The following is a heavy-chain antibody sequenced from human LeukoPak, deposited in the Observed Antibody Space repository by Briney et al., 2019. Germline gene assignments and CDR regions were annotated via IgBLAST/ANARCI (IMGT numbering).Heavy chain of an antibody. CDR3: TTGASSSGF. V-gene: IGHV3-15*01. Sequence: PGGSLRLSCAASGFTFSNAWMNWVRQAPGKGLEWVGRIKSQTDGGTSDYAAPVKGRFTISRDDSKTTVYPQMNSLKTDDTAVYYCTTGASSSGFWGQGTLVTVSS. CDR1: GFTFSNAW. D-gene: IGHD6-6*01. CDR2: IKSQTDGGTS. J-gene: IGHJ4*02.